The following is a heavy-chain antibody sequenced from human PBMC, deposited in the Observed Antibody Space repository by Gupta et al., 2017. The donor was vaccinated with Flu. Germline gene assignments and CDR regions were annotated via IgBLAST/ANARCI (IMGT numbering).Heavy chain of an antibody. V-gene: IGHV1-69*01. CDR1: GVIFSGYV. CDR3: ARAQGSYLPDAFDI. Sequence: QVQLVQSGAEVKKPGSSVKVSCKASGVIFSGYVISWVRQAPGQGLEGMGGISPIFGTVNYAQKFQGRVTITAAESTTTVYMELSSLRSDDTAVYYCARAQGSYLPDAFDIWGQGTMVTVSS. D-gene: IGHD3-16*02. CDR2: ISPIFGTV. J-gene: IGHJ3*02.